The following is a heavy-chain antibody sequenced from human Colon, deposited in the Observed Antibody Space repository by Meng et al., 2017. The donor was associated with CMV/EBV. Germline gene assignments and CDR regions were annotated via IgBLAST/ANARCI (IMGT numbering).Heavy chain of an antibody. J-gene: IGHJ5*01. V-gene: IGHV4-39*07. D-gene: IGHD6-25*01. Sequence: SETLSLTCTVSGGSISSSDYYWGWIRQPPGQGLEWIGTMYYSGSTYYNPSLESRVTLSGDASQNQFSLKLRSVTAADTAVYYCARNIAAASNWFDSWGQGTLVTVSS. CDR3: ARNIAAASNWFDS. CDR1: GGSISSSDYY. CDR2: MYYSGST.